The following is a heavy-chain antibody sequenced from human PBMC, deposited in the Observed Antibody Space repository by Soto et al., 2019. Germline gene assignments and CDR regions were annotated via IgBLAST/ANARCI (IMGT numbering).Heavy chain of an antibody. D-gene: IGHD2-21*02. CDR2: ISYDGSNK. CDR1: GFTFSSYA. Sequence: GGSLRLSCAASGFTFSSYAMHWVRQAPGKGLEWVAVISYDGSNKYYADSVKGRFTISRDNSKNTLYLQMNSLRAEDTAVYYCARDEYCGGDCSSLLDYWGQGTLVTVSS. CDR3: ARDEYCGGDCSSLLDY. J-gene: IGHJ4*02. V-gene: IGHV3-30-3*01.